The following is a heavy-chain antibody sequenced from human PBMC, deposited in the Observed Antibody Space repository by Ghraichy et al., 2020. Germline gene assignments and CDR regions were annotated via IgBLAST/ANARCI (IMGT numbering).Heavy chain of an antibody. D-gene: IGHD3-9*01. CDR2: ISSSSSYT. CDR1: GFTFSDYY. V-gene: IGHV3-11*05. CDR3: ARDRKEIRYFDWHRAYNWFDP. Sequence: GGSLRLSCAASGFTFSDYYMSWIRQAPGKGLEWVSYISSSSSYTNYADSVKGRFTISRDNAKNSLYLQMNSLRAEDTAVYYCARDRKEIRYFDWHRAYNWFDPWGQGTLVTVSS. J-gene: IGHJ5*02.